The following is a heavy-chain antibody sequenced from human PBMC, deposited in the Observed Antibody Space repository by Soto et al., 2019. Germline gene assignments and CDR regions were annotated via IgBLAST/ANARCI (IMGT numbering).Heavy chain of an antibody. D-gene: IGHD4-17*01. CDR2: IKQDGSEK. Sequence: GGSLRLSCAASGFTFSSYWMSWVRQAPGKGLEWVANIKQDGSEKYYVDSVKGRFTISRDNAKNSLYLQMNSLRAEDTAVYYYARGYDSGDSGEPSFASWGQATLFTFPS. V-gene: IGHV3-7*04. J-gene: IGHJ4*02. CDR1: GFTFSSYW. CDR3: ARGYDSGDSGEPSFAS.